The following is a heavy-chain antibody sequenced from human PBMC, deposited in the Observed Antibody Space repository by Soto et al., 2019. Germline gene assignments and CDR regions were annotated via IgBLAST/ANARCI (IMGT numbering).Heavy chain of an antibody. CDR1: GGSVSSGDYF. J-gene: IGHJ6*02. V-gene: IGHV4-61*08. CDR2: IYYSGST. CDR3: ARSPNYYYYGFDV. Sequence: SETLSLTCTVSGGSVSSGDYFWSWLRQSPGKRLEWIAYIYYSGSTNYNPSLKSRATISVDTSKSQVSLTLTSMTAADAALYYCARSPNYYYYGFDVWGQGTTVTVSS. D-gene: IGHD3-10*01.